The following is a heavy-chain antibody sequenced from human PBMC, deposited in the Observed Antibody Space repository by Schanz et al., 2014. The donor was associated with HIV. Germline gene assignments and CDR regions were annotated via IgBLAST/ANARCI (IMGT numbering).Heavy chain of an antibody. CDR2: ISSSSSYI. CDR1: GFTISSNY. D-gene: IGHD5-12*01. CDR3: ARVPRWLQPHFDY. J-gene: IGHJ4*02. Sequence: EVHLVESGGVVVQPGGSLRLSCAVSGFTISSNYMNWVRQAPGKGLEWVSSISSSSSYIYYADSLKGRFTISRDNAKNSLYLQMNSLRAEDTAVYYCARVPRWLQPHFDYWGQGILVTVSS. V-gene: IGHV3-21*01.